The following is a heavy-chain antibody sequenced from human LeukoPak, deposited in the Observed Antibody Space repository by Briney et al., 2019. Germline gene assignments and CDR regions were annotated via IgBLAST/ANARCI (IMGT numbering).Heavy chain of an antibody. CDR2: ISTYSGAT. CDR3: ARVSSSSWYAAIDY. D-gene: IGHD6-13*01. J-gene: IGHJ4*02. CDR1: GYTFTTYG. V-gene: IGHV1-18*01. Sequence: ASVKVSCKASGYTFTTYGISWVRQAPGQGLEWMGWISTYSGATNYVQNLQGRVTMTTDTSTTTAYMELRSLRADDTALYYCARVSSSSWYAAIDYWGQGTLVTVSS.